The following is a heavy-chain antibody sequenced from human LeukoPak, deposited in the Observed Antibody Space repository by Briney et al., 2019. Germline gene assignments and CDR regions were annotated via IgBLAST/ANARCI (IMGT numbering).Heavy chain of an antibody. CDR3: ARRYCTNGVCYHDRGAFDI. J-gene: IGHJ3*02. D-gene: IGHD2-8*01. Sequence: GASVKVSCKASGGTFSNYAISWVRQASRQGLEWMGGIIPIFGTTNYAQKFQGRVTITADTSTSTAYMELSSLRSEDTAVYYCARRYCTNGVCYHDRGAFDIWGQGTMVTVSS. CDR2: IIPIFGTT. V-gene: IGHV1-69*06. CDR1: GGTFSNYA.